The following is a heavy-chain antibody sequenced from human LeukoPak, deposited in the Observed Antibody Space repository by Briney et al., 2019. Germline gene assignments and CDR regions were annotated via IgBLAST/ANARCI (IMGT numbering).Heavy chain of an antibody. CDR3: AKGIAVAGFPISVIDY. Sequence: PGGSLRLSCAASGFIFTTYAMNWVRQAPGKGLEWVSVISDSGGTTYYADSMKGGFTISRDNSKNTLYLQMNSLRAEDTAIYYCAKGIAVAGFPISVIDYWGQGTLVTVSS. J-gene: IGHJ4*02. V-gene: IGHV3-23*01. CDR1: GFIFTTYA. D-gene: IGHD6-19*01. CDR2: ISDSGGTT.